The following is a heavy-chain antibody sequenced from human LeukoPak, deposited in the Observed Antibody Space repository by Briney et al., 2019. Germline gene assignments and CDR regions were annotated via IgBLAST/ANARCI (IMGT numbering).Heavy chain of an antibody. V-gene: IGHV1-2*02. CDR1: GYTFTGYY. D-gene: IGHD1-26*01. CDR3: ARAHHIVGATTGSVTFDC. Sequence: ASVKVSCKASGYTFTGYYMHWVRQAPGQGLEWMGWINPNSGGTNYAQKFQGRVTMTRDTSISTAYMELSRLRSDDTAVYYCARAHHIVGATTGSVTFDCWGQGTLVTVSS. J-gene: IGHJ4*02. CDR2: INPNSGGT.